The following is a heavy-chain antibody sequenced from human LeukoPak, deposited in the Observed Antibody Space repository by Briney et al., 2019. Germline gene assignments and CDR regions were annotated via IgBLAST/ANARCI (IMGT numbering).Heavy chain of an antibody. CDR1: GFTFSSYA. CDR3: ARYWILDYYDSSGYLDY. J-gene: IGHJ4*02. CDR2: IYSGGST. Sequence: PGGSLRLSCAASGFTFSSYAMSWVRQAPGKGLEWVSVIYSGGSTYYADSVKGRFTISRDNSKNTLYLQMNSLRAEDTAVYYCARYWILDYYDSSGYLDYWGQGTLVTVSS. D-gene: IGHD3-22*01. V-gene: IGHV3-53*01.